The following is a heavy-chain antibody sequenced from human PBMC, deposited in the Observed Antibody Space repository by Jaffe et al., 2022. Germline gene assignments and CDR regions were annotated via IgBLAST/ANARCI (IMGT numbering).Heavy chain of an antibody. Sequence: QVQLQESGPGLVKPSETLSLNCTVSGGSMRSHYWSWIRQTPGKGLEWIGYVFYSGTTNYNPSLKSRVTMSIDTSKNQFSLKLTSLTSADAAVYYCARGNTDFVYWGQGTLVTVSS. J-gene: IGHJ4*02. D-gene: IGHD4-17*01. V-gene: IGHV4-59*11. CDR3: ARGNTDFVY. CDR1: GGSMRSHY. CDR2: VFYSGTT.